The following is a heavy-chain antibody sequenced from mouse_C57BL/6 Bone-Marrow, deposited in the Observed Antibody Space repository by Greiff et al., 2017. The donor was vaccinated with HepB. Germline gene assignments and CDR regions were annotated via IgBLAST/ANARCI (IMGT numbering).Heavy chain of an antibody. V-gene: IGHV5-16*01. J-gene: IGHJ2*01. CDR1: GFTFSDYY. D-gene: IGHD3-3*01. CDR3: AREGGDRYFDY. CDR2: INYDGSST. Sequence: EVQLVESEGGLVQPGSSMKLSCTASGFTFSDYYMAWVRQVPEKGLEWVANINYDGSSTYYLDSLKSRFIISRDNAKNILYLQMSSLKSEDTATYYCAREGGDRYFDYWGQGTTLTVSS.